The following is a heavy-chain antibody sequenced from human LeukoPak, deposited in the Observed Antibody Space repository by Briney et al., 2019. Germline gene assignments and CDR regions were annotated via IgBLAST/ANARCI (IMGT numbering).Heavy chain of an antibody. CDR3: AKAGGDYVLFDY. J-gene: IGHJ4*02. Sequence: GGSLRLSCAASGFTFSSYAMHWVRQAPGKGLEWVAVISYDGSNKYYADSVKGRFTISRDNSKNTLYLQMNSLRAEDTAVYYCAKAGGDYVLFDYWGQGTLVTVSS. D-gene: IGHD4-17*01. CDR1: GFTFSSYA. V-gene: IGHV3-30-3*01. CDR2: ISYDGSNK.